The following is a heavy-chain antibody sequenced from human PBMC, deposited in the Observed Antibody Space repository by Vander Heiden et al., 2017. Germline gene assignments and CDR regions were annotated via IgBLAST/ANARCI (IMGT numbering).Heavy chain of an antibody. J-gene: IGHJ4*02. V-gene: IGHV1-69*01. D-gene: IGHD2-21*02. CDR2: IIPIFGTA. Sequence: QVQLVQSGAEVKKPRSSVKVSCKASGGTFSSYAISWVRQAPGQGLEWMGGIIPIFGTANYAQKFQGRVTITADESTSTAYMELSSLRSEDTAVYYCARVRFCGGDCYYFDYWGQGTLVTVSS. CDR1: GGTFSSYA. CDR3: ARVRFCGGDCYYFDY.